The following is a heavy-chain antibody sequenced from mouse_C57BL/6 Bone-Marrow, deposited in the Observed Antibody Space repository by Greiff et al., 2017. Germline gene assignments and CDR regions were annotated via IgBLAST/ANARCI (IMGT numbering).Heavy chain of an antibody. CDR2: IYPRSGNT. V-gene: IGHV1-81*01. D-gene: IGHD1-1*01. Sequence: QVQLQQSGAELARPGASVKLSCKASGYTFTSYGISWVKQRPGQGLEWIGEIYPRSGNTYYNEKFKGKATLTADKSSSTAYMELRSLTSEDSAVYFCARPYYYGSSYDYFDYWGQGTTLTVSS. CDR3: ARPYYYGSSYDYFDY. CDR1: GYTFTSYG. J-gene: IGHJ2*01.